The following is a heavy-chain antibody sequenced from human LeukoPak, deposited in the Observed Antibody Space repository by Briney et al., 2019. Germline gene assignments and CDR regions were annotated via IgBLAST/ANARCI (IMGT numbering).Heavy chain of an antibody. J-gene: IGHJ4*02. V-gene: IGHV3-15*01. CDR2: IKSKTDGGTT. Sequence: GGSLRLSCAASGFTVSINYMSWVRQAPGKGLEWVGRIKSKTDGGTTDYAAPVKGRFTISRDDSKNTLNLQMNSLKTEDTAVYYCTTTTVFDYWGQGTLVTVSS. D-gene: IGHD4-17*01. CDR3: TTTTVFDY. CDR1: GFTVSINY.